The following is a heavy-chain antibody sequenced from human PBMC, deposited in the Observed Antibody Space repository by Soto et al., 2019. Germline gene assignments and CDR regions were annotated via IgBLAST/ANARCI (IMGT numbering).Heavy chain of an antibody. J-gene: IGHJ4*02. CDR1: GGFNSYA. V-gene: IGHV1-69*10. CDR3: ARTSMTRIDY. D-gene: IGHD4-17*01. Sequence: AGKVSCKASGGFNSYAVSWVRQAPGQGLEWMGVTIPELGTSNYAQRLQGRVTITVDKATNTAYLNLTTLTSEDTAIYYCARTSMTRIDYWGQIPLVPAS. CDR2: TIPELGTS.